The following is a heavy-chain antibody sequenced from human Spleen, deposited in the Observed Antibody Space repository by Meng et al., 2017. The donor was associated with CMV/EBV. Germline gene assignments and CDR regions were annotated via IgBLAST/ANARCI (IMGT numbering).Heavy chain of an antibody. Sequence: SETLSLTCTVSGGSISSYYWSWIRQPPGKGLEWIGYIFYSGSAKYNPSLKSRVTISVDTSKNQFSLKLSSVTAADTAVYYCARVAIVGATLYFDYWGQGTLVTVSS. CDR3: ARVAIVGATLYFDY. CDR1: GGSISSYY. J-gene: IGHJ4*02. V-gene: IGHV4-59*01. CDR2: IFYSGSA. D-gene: IGHD1-26*01.